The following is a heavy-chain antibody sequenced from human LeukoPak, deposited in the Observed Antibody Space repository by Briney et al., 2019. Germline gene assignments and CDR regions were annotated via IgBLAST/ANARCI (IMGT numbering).Heavy chain of an antibody. CDR1: GMNFERYA. CDR3: ATWAFYHDLDV. V-gene: IGHV3-43*02. CDR2: ISADGKA. D-gene: IGHD1-26*01. Sequence: KPGGSLRLSCAASGMNFERYAMHWVRQRPGKGLEWVGVISADGKADHADAVKGRFTVSRDNSKDSLSLQMSSLRDEDTALYYCATWAFYHDLDVWGQGTTVIVSS. J-gene: IGHJ6*02.